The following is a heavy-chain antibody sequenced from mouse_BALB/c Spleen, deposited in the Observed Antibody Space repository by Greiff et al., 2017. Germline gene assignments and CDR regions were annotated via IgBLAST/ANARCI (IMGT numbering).Heavy chain of an antibody. CDR3: ARDWDGRAMDY. CDR1: GFTFSNFG. J-gene: IGHJ4*01. V-gene: IGHV5-17*02. D-gene: IGHD4-1*01. Sequence: EVMLVESGGGLVQPGGSWKFSCAASGFTFSNFGMHWVRQGPEKGLEWVAYISSGSSTIYYADTVKGRFTISRDNPKNTLFLQMTSLRSEDTAMYYCARDWDGRAMDYWGQGTSVTVSA. CDR2: ISSGSSTI.